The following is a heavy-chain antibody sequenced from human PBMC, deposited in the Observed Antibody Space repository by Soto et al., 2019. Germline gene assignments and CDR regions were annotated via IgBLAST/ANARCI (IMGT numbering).Heavy chain of an antibody. CDR2: VIGSGSRT. V-gene: IGHV3-23*01. Sequence: EVQLLESGGGLVQPGGSLRLSCAASGFTFTSYAMTWVRQAPGKGLEWVSVVIGSGSRTYYADSVKDRFTISRDNFKNTLYLQTNILRAEDTAVYYCARDRGVARGWFDPWGQGTQVTVSS. J-gene: IGHJ5*02. CDR3: ARDRGVARGWFDP. D-gene: IGHD5-12*01. CDR1: GFTFTSYA.